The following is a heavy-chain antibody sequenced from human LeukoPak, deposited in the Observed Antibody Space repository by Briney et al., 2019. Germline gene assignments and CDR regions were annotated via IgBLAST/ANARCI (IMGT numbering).Heavy chain of an antibody. D-gene: IGHD3-9*01. CDR1: GGSISSSSYY. CDR2: IYYSGTT. J-gene: IGHJ3*01. V-gene: IGHV4-61*01. CDR3: ARAYDFLTGYYKRAGAFDV. Sequence: SETLSLTCTVSGGSISSSSYYWSWIRQPPGKGLEWIGYIYYSGTTNYNPSLKSRVIISVETSKNQFSLKLSSVTAADTAVYFCARAYDFLTGYYKRAGAFDVWGQGTMVTVSS.